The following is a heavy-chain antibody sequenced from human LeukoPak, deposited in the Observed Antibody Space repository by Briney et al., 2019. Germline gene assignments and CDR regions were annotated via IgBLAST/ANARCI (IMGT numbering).Heavy chain of an antibody. J-gene: IGHJ6*04. Sequence: GGSLRLSCAASGFTFSSYDMHWVRQATGKGLEWVSAIGTAGDTYYPGSVKGRFTISRENAKNSLYLQMNSLRAGDTAVYYCASCLNYGSGRIYYLDVWGKGATVTVSS. D-gene: IGHD3-10*01. CDR3: ASCLNYGSGRIYYLDV. CDR2: IGTAGDT. V-gene: IGHV3-13*01. CDR1: GFTFSSYD.